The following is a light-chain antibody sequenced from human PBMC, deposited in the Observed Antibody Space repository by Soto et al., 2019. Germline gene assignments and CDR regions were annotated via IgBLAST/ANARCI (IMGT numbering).Light chain of an antibody. J-gene: IGLJ2*01. CDR3: ASWDDSLSAVV. V-gene: IGLV1-47*01. CDR1: SSNIGTNF. CDR2: WTN. Sequence: QSVLSQPPTWSATPGQVVSISCSGRSSNIGTNFVYWYQQFPGTAPKLLIFWTNQRPSGAPDRFSGSRSGTSASLGISGLRSEDEATYFCASWDDSLSAVVFGGGTKLTVL.